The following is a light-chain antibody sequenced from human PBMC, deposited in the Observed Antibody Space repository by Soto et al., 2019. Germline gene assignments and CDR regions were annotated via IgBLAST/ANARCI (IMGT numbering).Light chain of an antibody. CDR2: DAS. Sequence: DIQMTQSPSSLSASVGDSVTITCQASQDINGYLSWYQQRPGRAPNLLISDASTLETGVPSRFSGSTSATDFTLTISSLQPEDFATYYCQKCKVAPFTFGGGTKV. CDR3: QKCKVAPFT. J-gene: IGKJ4*01. V-gene: IGKV1-33*01. CDR1: QDINGY.